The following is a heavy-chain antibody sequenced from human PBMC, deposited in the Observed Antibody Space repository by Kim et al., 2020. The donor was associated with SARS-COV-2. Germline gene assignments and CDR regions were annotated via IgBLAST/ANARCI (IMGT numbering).Heavy chain of an antibody. V-gene: IGHV3-9*01. CDR1: GFTFDHYG. D-gene: IGHD4-4*01. CDR2: ISWNSVRI. Sequence: GGSLRLSCAASGFTFDHYGIHWVRQAPGKGLEWVSGISWNSVRIAYAESVQGRFTISRDNAKNSLYLQMNSLRPEDTGLYFCAIDITSRGTTFDPYFDYWGQGTLVTVSS. J-gene: IGHJ4*02. CDR3: AIDITSRGTTFDPYFDY.